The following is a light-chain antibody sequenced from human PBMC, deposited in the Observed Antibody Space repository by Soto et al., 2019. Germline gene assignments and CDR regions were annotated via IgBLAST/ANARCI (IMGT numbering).Light chain of an antibody. J-gene: IGKJ2*01. Sequence: DIQIAQSPSTLSASVGDRVTSTCRASQSINRWLAWYQQKPGKAPKLLIYKASSLESGVPSRFSGGGIGTEFSLSISSLQPDDFETYYCQQYSTYPYIFGQGTKVDIK. V-gene: IGKV1-5*03. CDR2: KAS. CDR3: QQYSTYPYI. CDR1: QSINRW.